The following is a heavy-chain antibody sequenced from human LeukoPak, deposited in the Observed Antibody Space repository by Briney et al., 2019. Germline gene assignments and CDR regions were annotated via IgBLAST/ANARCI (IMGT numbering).Heavy chain of an antibody. D-gene: IGHD3-22*01. Sequence: GSSVKVSCKASGGTFSSHGFSWVRQAPGQGLEWVGGSIPIFGATNYAQKFQGRVTITTYDSRCTGYMELSSLRSEDTAVYYCASRWPHSSGYYLFDYWGQGTLVTVSS. V-gene: IGHV1-69*05. CDR1: GGTFSSHG. CDR2: SIPIFGAT. J-gene: IGHJ4*02. CDR3: ASRWPHSSGYYLFDY.